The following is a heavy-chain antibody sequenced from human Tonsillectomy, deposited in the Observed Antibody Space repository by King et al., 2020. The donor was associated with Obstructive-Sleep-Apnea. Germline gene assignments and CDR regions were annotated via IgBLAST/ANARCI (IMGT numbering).Heavy chain of an antibody. V-gene: IGHV3-48*02. CDR2: ISSSSSAI. CDR3: ARDRRLPGTVYGDY. D-gene: IGHD3-9*01. J-gene: IGHJ4*02. Sequence: VQLVESGGGLVQPGGSLRLSCAASGFTFSSYSMSWVRQAPGKGLECVSYISSSSSAIYYADSVKGRFTISRDNAKNSLYLQMNSLRDEDTAVYYCARDRRLPGTVYGDYWGQGTLVTVSS. CDR1: GFTFSSYS.